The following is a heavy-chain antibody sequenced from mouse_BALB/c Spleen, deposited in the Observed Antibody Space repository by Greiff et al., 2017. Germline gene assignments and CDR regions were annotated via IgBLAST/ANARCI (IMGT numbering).Heavy chain of an antibody. CDR2: IDPSNSET. D-gene: IGHD2-10*02. V-gene: IGHV1S127*01. J-gene: IGHJ4*01. CDR3: ARLEYGNHYYAMDY. CDR1: GYTFTSYW. Sequence: VQLQQSGPELVRPGASVKMSCKASGYTFTSYWMHWVKQRPGQGLEWIGMIDPSNSETRLNQKFKGKATFTADTSSNTAYMQLSSLTSEDSAVYYCARLEYGNHYYAMDYWGQGTSVTVSS.